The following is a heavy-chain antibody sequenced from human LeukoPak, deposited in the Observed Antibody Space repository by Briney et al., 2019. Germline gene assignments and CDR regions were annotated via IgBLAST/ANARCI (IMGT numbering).Heavy chain of an antibody. Sequence: GGSLRLSCEATGFSFSTSGVHWVRQAPGKGLEWMAVISKDGRKNHYADSVKGRFTISRDNSKSTLFLQMNSLRPEDTAIYYCARDLLNYGSAYYDVGIFDSWGQGTLVTVSS. D-gene: IGHD3-10*01. CDR1: GFSFSTSG. CDR2: ISKDGRKN. V-gene: IGHV3-30*04. CDR3: ARDLLNYGSAYYDVGIFDS. J-gene: IGHJ4*02.